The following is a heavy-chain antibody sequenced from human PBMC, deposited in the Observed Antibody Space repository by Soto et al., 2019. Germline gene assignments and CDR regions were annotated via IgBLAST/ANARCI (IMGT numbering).Heavy chain of an antibody. CDR3: AKEPTLRFGEWSTCGIDV. CDR1: GFTFSSHA. V-gene: IGHV3-23*01. J-gene: IGHJ6*01. Sequence: EVQLLESGGGLVQPGGSLRLSCAASGFTFSSHAMNWVRQAPGKGLEWVSAISGSSDYTFYAESVKGRFTISRDNSRNILYLQMNSLRAADKAVYYCAKEPTLRFGEWSTCGIDVGGQGTTVTVSP. D-gene: IGHD3-3*01. CDR2: ISGSSDYT.